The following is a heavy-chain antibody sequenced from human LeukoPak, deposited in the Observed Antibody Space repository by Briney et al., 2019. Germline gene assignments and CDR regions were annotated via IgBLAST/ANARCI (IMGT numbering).Heavy chain of an antibody. CDR2: IPYEGSNK. Sequence: GGSLTLSCLASGFTLSSYGMRWVRPAAGKGLGWVAVIPYEGSNKYHADSVKGRFTISRDNSKNTLYLQMNSLRAEDTAVYYCATLGGGNSYFDYWGQGTLVTVSS. J-gene: IGHJ4*02. D-gene: IGHD4-23*01. V-gene: IGHV3-30*03. CDR3: ATLGGGNSYFDY. CDR1: GFTLSSYG.